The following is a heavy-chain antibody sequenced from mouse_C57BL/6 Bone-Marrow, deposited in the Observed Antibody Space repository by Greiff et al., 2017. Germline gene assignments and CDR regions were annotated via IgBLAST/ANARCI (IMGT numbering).Heavy chain of an antibody. J-gene: IGHJ3*01. CDR1: GYSITSGYY. D-gene: IGHD1-1*01. V-gene: IGHV3-6*01. Sequence: DVKLQESGPGLVKPSQSLSLTCSVTGYSITSGYYWNWIRQFPGNKLEWMGYISYDGSNNYNPSLKNRISITRDTSKNQFFLKLNSVTTEDTATYYCARGGITTVPAWFAYWGQGTLVTVSA. CDR2: ISYDGSN. CDR3: ARGGITTVPAWFAY.